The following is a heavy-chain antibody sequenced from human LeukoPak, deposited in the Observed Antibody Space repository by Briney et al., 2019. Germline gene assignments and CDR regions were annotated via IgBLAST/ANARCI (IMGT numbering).Heavy chain of an antibody. CDR1: GFTFSSYA. J-gene: IGHJ6*02. D-gene: IGHD3-16*01. CDR3: AKVPWGMFYYYGMDV. Sequence: GGSLRLSCAASGFTFSSYAMSWVRQAPGKGLVWVSRINSDGSSTYYADSVKGRFTISRDNSKNTLYLQMNSLRAEDTAVYYCAKVPWGMFYYYGMDVWGQGTTVTVSS. V-gene: IGHV3-23*01. CDR2: INSDGSST.